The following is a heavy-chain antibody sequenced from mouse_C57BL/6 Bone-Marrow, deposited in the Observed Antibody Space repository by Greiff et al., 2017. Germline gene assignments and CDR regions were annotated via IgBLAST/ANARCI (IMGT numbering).Heavy chain of an antibody. V-gene: IGHV1-82*01. D-gene: IGHD3-1*01. CDR1: GYAFSSSW. Sequence: VQLQQSGPELVKPGASVKISCKASGYAFSSSWMNWVKQRPGKGLEWIGRIYPGDGDTNYNGKFKGKATLTADKSSSTAYMQLSSLTSEDSAVYFCARSGRVYFDYWGQGTTLTVSS. CDR3: ARSGRVYFDY. CDR2: IYPGDGDT. J-gene: IGHJ2*01.